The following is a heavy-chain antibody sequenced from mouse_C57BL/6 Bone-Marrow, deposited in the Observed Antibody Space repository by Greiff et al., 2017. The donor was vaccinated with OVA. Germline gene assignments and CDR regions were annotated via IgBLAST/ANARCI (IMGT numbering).Heavy chain of an antibody. CDR3: ARVLDY. CDR1: GYTFTSYW. J-gene: IGHJ2*01. Sequence: QVQLQQPGAELVRPGTSVKLSCKASGYTFTSYWMHWVKQRPGQGLEWIGVIDPSDSYTNYNQKFKGKATLTVDTSSSPAYMQLSSLTSEDSAVYYCARVLDYWGQGTTLTVSS. CDR2: IDPSDSYT. V-gene: IGHV1-59*01.